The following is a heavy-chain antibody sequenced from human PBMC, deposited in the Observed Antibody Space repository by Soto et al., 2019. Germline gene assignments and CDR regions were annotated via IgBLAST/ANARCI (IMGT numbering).Heavy chain of an antibody. CDR2: IIGSGGST. CDR3: AKDTRYCSSTSCHAGGWFDP. CDR1: GFTFSSYA. Sequence: EVQLLESGGGLVQPGGSLRLSCAASGFTFSSYAMSWVRQAPGRGLEWVSAIIGSGGSTYYADSVNGRFTISRDNSNNTLYLQMNSLRAEDTAVYYCAKDTRYCSSTSCHAGGWFDPWGQGTLVTVSS. D-gene: IGHD2-2*01. J-gene: IGHJ5*02. V-gene: IGHV3-23*01.